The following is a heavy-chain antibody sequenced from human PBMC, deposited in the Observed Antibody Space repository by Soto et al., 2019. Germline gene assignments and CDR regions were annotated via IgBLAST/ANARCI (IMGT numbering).Heavy chain of an antibody. Sequence: QVQLVESGGGVVQPGRSLRLSCAASGFTFSSYGMHWVRQAPGKGLEWVAVISYDGSNKYYEDSVKGRFTISRDNSKNTLYLQMNSLRAEDTAVYYCAKDLLRPGRAYGMDVWGQGTTVTVSS. V-gene: IGHV3-30*18. CDR3: AKDLLRPGRAYGMDV. CDR1: GFTFSSYG. CDR2: ISYDGSNK. D-gene: IGHD6-25*01. J-gene: IGHJ6*02.